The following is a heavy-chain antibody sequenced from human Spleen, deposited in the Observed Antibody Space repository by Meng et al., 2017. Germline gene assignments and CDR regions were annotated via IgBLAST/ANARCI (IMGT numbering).Heavy chain of an antibody. V-gene: IGHV4-34*01. CDR1: GGSFSGYY. Sequence: LKQASAGLCKPPETLSLTCAVYGGSFSGYYWSWIRQPPGRGLEWIGEINHSGSTNYNPSLKSRVTISVDTSKNQFSLKLSSVTAADTAVYYCARLIFDYGGNSGGGTFDYWGQGTLVTVSS. J-gene: IGHJ4*02. CDR3: ARLIFDYGGNSGGGTFDY. CDR2: INHSGST. D-gene: IGHD4-23*01.